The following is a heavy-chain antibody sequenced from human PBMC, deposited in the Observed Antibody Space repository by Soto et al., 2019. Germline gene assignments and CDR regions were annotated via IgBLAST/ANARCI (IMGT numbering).Heavy chain of an antibody. J-gene: IGHJ4*02. D-gene: IGHD2-8*01. V-gene: IGHV3-23*01. CDR3: AKVGNHDKVYG. CDR2: ISGSGGTT. CDR1: GFTFSSYA. Sequence: EVQLLESGGGLVQPGGSLRLSCAASGFTFSSYAMSWVRQAPGKGLEWVSAISGSGGTTYYADSVKGRFTISRDNSKSILYLQMNSLRAEDTAVYYCAKVGNHDKVYGWGQGTLVTVSS.